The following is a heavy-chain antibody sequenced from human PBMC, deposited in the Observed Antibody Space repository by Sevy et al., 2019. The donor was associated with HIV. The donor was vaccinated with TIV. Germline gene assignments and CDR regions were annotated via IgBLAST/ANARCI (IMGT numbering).Heavy chain of an antibody. CDR2: IYYSGST. CDR1: GGYISSYY. Sequence: SETLSLTCTVSGGYISSYYWSWIRQPPGKGLEWIGYIYYSGSTNYNPSLKSRVTISVDTSKNQFSLKLSSVTAADTAVYYCARHNKHYDFWSDLNWFDPWGQGPLVTVSS. J-gene: IGHJ5*02. D-gene: IGHD3-3*01. CDR3: ARHNKHYDFWSDLNWFDP. V-gene: IGHV4-59*08.